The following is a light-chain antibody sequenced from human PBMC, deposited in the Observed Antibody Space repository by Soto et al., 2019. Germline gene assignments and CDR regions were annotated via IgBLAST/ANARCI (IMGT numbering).Light chain of an antibody. CDR1: QSVSSNS. Sequence: EIVLTQSPGTLSLSPGERATLSCRASQSVSSNSLAWYEQKPGQAPRLIIYGASRRAAGIPDSISGSGSGTDFTLTITRLEPEDFAVYYCQQYGSTPWTVGQGTKVDSK. CDR3: QQYGSTPWT. V-gene: IGKV3-20*01. J-gene: IGKJ1*01. CDR2: GAS.